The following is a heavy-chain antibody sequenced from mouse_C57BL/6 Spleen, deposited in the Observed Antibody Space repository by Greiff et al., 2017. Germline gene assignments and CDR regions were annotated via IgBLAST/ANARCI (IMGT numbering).Heavy chain of an antibody. D-gene: IGHD1-1*01. CDR1: GYTFTDYY. CDR2: IYPGSGNT. V-gene: IGHV1-76*01. CDR3: ASEHGSSYGFAY. J-gene: IGHJ3*01. Sequence: QVQLQQSGAELVRPGASVKLSCKASGYTFTDYYINWVKQRPGQGLEWIARIYPGSGNTYYNEKFKGKATLTAEKSSSTAYMQLSSLTSEDSAVYFCASEHGSSYGFAYWGQGTLVTVSA.